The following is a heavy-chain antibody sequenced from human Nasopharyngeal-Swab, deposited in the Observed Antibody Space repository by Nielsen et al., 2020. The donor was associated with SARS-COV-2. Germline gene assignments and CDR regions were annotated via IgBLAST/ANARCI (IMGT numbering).Heavy chain of an antibody. CDR1: GFLFSKNA. D-gene: IGHD6-13*01. J-gene: IGHJ3*01. CDR3: ARDPRPLAAAGYLVAFDV. Sequence: GESLKISCAASGFLFSKNAMNWVRQAPGRGLEWLALMSYDGYEKYYADSVKGRFTISRDNSKNTLYLQMNSLRAEDTAVYFCARDPRPLAAAGYLVAFDVWGQGTMVTVSS. V-gene: IGHV3-30*04. CDR2: MSYDGYEK.